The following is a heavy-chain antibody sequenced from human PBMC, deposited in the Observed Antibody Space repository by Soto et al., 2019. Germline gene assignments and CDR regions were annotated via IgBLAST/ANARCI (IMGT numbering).Heavy chain of an antibody. V-gene: IGHV5-51*01. D-gene: IGHD6-13*01. CDR2: IYPGDSDT. J-gene: IGHJ4*02. Sequence: GESLNISCKGSGYSFTSYWIGWVRQMPGKGLEWMGIIYPGDSDTRYSPSFQGQVTISADKSISTAYLQWSSLKASDTAMYYCARRPDDSSSWYYYFDYWGQGTLVTVSS. CDR1: GYSFTSYW. CDR3: ARRPDDSSSWYYYFDY.